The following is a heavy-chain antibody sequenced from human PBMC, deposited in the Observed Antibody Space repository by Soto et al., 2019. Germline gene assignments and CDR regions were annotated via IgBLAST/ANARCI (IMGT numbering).Heavy chain of an antibody. J-gene: IGHJ6*02. V-gene: IGHV3-11*01. CDR2: ISSSGSSI. CDR3: ARVRFGEWGDAMAV. Sequence: QVPLVESGGGLVKPGGSLRLSCAASGLTFSDCYMNWIRQAPGKGLEWVSYISSSGSSINYAGSVKGRFTISRDNANNALYLQMNSVRAEETAMDYCARVRFGEWGDAMAVWGQGTTVTVSS. CDR1: GLTFSDCY. D-gene: IGHD3-10*01.